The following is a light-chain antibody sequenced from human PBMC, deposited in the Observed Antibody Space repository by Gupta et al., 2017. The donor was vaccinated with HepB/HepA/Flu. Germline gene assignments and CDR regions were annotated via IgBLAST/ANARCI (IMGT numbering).Light chain of an antibody. Sequence: EIVMTHSPTTLSVSPGERATLSGRASQSVSSNLAWYRLKPGQVPRLLIHGASTRATGIPARFSGSGSGKEFTLTISRLQSEDFALYYCQQYKNWPRTFGQGTKVEIK. J-gene: IGKJ1*01. CDR3: QQYKNWPRT. CDR1: QSVSSN. V-gene: IGKV3-15*01. CDR2: GAS.